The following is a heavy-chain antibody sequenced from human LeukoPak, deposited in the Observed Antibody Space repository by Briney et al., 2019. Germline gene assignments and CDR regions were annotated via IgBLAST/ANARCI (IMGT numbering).Heavy chain of an antibody. CDR1: GFTFSSYS. V-gene: IGHV3-20*04. CDR3: ARALGYDSSGESDY. CDR2: INWNGGST. D-gene: IGHD3-22*01. J-gene: IGHJ4*02. Sequence: GGSLRLSCAASGFTFSSYSMSWVRQAPGKGLEWVSGINWNGGSTGYADSVKGRFTISRDNAKNSLYLQMNSLRAEDTALYYCARALGYDSSGESDYWGQGTLVTVSS.